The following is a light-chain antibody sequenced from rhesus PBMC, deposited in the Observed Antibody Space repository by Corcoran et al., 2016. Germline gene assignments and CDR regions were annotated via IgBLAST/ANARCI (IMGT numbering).Light chain of an antibody. CDR1: QGISNW. CDR3: QQPDNSPPT. Sequence: DIQMTQSPFSLSASVGDRVTICCRASQGISNWLAWYQQKPGKAPNLLSYRASDLETGVPSRFSGSGSGTDFPLTISSLQPEDVATYDCQQPDNSPPTFGGGTKVELK. V-gene: IGKV1-69*01. J-gene: IGKJ4*01. CDR2: RAS.